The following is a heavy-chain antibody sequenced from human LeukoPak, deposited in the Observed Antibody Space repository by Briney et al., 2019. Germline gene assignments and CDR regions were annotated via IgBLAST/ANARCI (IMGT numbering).Heavy chain of an antibody. CDR1: GFNFNDYN. D-gene: IGHD1-14*01. J-gene: IGHJ3*01. CDR2: ITNTGRTA. Sequence: GGSLRLSCAASGFNFNDYNMNWVRQAPGKGPEWLTYITNTGRTAHYVDSVKGRFTISRDNAKNSLYLQMNSLTTDDTAIYYCARPHTTNWPNDAFDLWGQGTLVTVSS. V-gene: IGHV3-48*01. CDR3: ARPHTTNWPNDAFDL.